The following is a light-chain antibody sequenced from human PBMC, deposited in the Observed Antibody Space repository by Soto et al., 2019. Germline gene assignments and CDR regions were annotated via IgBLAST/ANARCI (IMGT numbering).Light chain of an antibody. CDR2: WAS. Sequence: DIVMTQSPDSLAVSLGERATINCKSSQSVLYSSNNKNYLAWYQQKPGQPPKLLIYWASTRESGVPDRFSGSGSGTDFTLTITSLQAEAVAVYYCQHYSTTPYTFGQGTKLEIK. V-gene: IGKV4-1*01. J-gene: IGKJ2*01. CDR1: QSVLYSSNNKNY. CDR3: QHYSTTPYT.